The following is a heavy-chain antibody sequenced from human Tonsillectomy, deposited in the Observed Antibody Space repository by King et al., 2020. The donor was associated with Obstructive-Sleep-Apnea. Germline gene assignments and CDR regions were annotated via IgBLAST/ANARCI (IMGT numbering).Heavy chain of an antibody. CDR2: IYSGGST. V-gene: IGHV3-53*04. CDR3: ARTSYCSSTSCYDWYFDL. D-gene: IGHD2-2*01. Sequence: VQLVESGGGLVQPGGSLRLSCAASGFTVSSNYMSWVRQAPGKGLEWGSVIYSGGSTYYADSVKGRFTISRHNSKNTLYLQMNSLRAEDTAVYYCARTSYCSSTSCYDWYFDLWGRGTLVTVSS. J-gene: IGHJ2*01. CDR1: GFTVSSNY.